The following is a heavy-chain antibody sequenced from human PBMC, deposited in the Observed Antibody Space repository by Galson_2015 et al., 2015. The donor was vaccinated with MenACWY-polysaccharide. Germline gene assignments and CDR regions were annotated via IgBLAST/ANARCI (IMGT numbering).Heavy chain of an antibody. CDR1: GYSFSSYD. Sequence: SVKVSCKASGYSFSSYDINWVRQTTGQGLEWMGWTNPNSGNTGYAQKFQGRVTMTRNTPISIAYMELSSLRSEDTAVYYCARGGKYYYDSSGYLNWFDPWGQGTLVTVSS. CDR2: TNPNSGNT. J-gene: IGHJ5*02. D-gene: IGHD3-22*01. V-gene: IGHV1-8*01. CDR3: ARGGKYYYDSSGYLNWFDP.